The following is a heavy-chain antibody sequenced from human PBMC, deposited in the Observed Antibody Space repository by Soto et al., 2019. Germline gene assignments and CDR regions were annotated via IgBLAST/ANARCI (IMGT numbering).Heavy chain of an antibody. CDR2: IFPIFGTA. V-gene: IGHV1-69*06. CDR1: GGTFSSYA. D-gene: IGHD2-2*02. J-gene: IGHJ6*02. Sequence: QVQLVQSGAEVKKPGSSVKVSCKASGGTFSSYAISWVRQAPGQGLEWMGGIFPIFGTANYAQKFQGRVTISADKSTSTAYMELSSLRSEDTAVYYCARHIPDIVVVPAAIHYYYYGMDVWGQGTTVTVSS. CDR3: ARHIPDIVVVPAAIHYYYYGMDV.